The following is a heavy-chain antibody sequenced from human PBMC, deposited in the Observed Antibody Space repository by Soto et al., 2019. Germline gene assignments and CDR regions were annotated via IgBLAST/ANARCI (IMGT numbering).Heavy chain of an antibody. Sequence: SETLSVTCTVSGDTITSFSWNWIRQSAGKGLEWIGRISTTGNTHYNPSLESRVTMSLDTSKNQFSLKLTSVTAADTAVYYCEGESGENWSYEAYWGQGTLVTVSS. CDR2: ISTTGNT. V-gene: IGHV4-4*07. D-gene: IGHD1-7*01. CDR1: GDTITSFS. J-gene: IGHJ4*02. CDR3: EGESGENWSYEAY.